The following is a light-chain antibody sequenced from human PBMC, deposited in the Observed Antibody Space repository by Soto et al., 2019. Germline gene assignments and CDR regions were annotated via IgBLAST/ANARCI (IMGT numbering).Light chain of an antibody. V-gene: IGKV3-20*01. Sequence: EIVMTQSPVTLSVSPGERATLSCRASQTFSNSFLSWFQQIPGQAPRLLIYGASMRATGIPDRFSGSGSGTDFTLTISRLEPEDFAVYYCQQCGSSSTFGQGTRLEIK. CDR2: GAS. CDR3: QQCGSSST. CDR1: QTFSNSF. J-gene: IGKJ5*01.